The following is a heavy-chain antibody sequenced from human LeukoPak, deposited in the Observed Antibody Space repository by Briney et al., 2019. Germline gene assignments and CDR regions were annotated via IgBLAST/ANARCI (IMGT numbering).Heavy chain of an antibody. D-gene: IGHD2-2*01. J-gene: IGHJ4*02. V-gene: IGHV4-30-4*01. Sequence: SSQTLSLTCTVSGGSISSGDYYWSWIRQPPGKGLEWIGYVYYSGSTYYNPSLKSRVTISVDTSKNQFSLKLSSVTAADTAVYYCARGRSSTSCYDYWGQGTLVTVSS. CDR2: VYYSGST. CDR3: ARGRSSTSCYDY. CDR1: GGSISSGDYY.